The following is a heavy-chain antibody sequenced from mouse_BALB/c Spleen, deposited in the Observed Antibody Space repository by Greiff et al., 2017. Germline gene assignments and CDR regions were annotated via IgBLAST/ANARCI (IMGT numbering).Heavy chain of an antibody. CDR1: GFTFSSYA. Sequence: EVKLVESGGGLVKPGGSLKLSCAASGFTFSSYAMSWVRQSPEKRLEWVAEISSGGSYTYYPDTVTGRFTISRDNAKNTLYLEMSSLRSEDTAMYYCARDQRSGGVYAMDYWGQGTSVTVSS. D-gene: IGHD1-1*02. CDR2: ISSGGSYT. J-gene: IGHJ4*01. V-gene: IGHV5-9-4*01. CDR3: ARDQRSGGVYAMDY.